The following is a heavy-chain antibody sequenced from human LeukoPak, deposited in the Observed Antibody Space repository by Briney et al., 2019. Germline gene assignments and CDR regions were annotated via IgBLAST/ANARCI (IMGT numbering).Heavy chain of an antibody. V-gene: IGHV3-23*01. Sequence: GSLRLSCAASGFTFSSYAMSWVRQAPGKGLEWGSAISGSGGSTYYADSVKGRFTIPRDNSKNTLYLQMNSLRAEDTAVYYCAKDPLRYFDWLLGEAFDIWGQGTMVTVSS. J-gene: IGHJ3*02. D-gene: IGHD3-9*01. CDR1: GFTFSSYA. CDR3: AKDPLRYFDWLLGEAFDI. CDR2: ISGSGGST.